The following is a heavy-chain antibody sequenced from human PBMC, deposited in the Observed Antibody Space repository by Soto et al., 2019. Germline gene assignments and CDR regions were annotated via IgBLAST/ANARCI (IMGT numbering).Heavy chain of an antibody. CDR2: ISAYNGNT. CDR3: ARDHFDWLLRRYFDY. CDR1: GYTFTSYG. Sequence: GASVKVSCKASGYTFTSYGISWVRQAPGQGLEWMGWISAYNGNTNYAQKLQGRVTMTTDTSTSTAYMELRSLRSDDTAVYYCARDHFDWLLRRYFDYWGQGTLVTVSS. D-gene: IGHD3-9*01. J-gene: IGHJ4*02. V-gene: IGHV1-18*01.